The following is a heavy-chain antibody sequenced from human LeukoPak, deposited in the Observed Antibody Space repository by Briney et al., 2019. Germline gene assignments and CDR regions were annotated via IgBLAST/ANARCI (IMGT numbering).Heavy chain of an antibody. CDR1: GFTFSDFW. Sequence: PPGGSLRLSCAGSGFTFSDFWMTWVRQTPGKGLEWVSGISWNSGSIGYADSVKGRFTISRDNAKNSLYLQMNSPRAEDMALYYCAKDIGFLAVGYFDYWGQGTLVTVSS. CDR2: ISWNSGSI. D-gene: IGHD2-15*01. V-gene: IGHV3-9*03. J-gene: IGHJ4*02. CDR3: AKDIGFLAVGYFDY.